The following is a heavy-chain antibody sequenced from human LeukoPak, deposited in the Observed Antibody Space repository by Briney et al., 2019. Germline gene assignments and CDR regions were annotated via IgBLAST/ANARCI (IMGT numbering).Heavy chain of an antibody. J-gene: IGHJ5*02. CDR1: GGTFSSYA. CDR3: ASTALYSSGWSYNWFDP. V-gene: IGHV1-69*06. D-gene: IGHD6-19*01. CDR2: IIPIFGTA. Sequence: ASVKVSCKASGGTFSSYAISWVRQAPGQGLEWMGGIIPIFGTANYAQKFQGRVTITADKSTSTAYMELSSLRSEDTAVYYCASTALYSSGWSYNWFDPWGQGTLVTVSS.